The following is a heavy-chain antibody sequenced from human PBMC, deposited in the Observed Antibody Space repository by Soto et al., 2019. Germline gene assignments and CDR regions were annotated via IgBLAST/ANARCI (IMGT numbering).Heavy chain of an antibody. CDR1: GFTFSSYW. Sequence: GPLRPSCTASGFTFSSYWMSGVRQAPGKGLEWVANIKTDGSEKYYMDSVRVRFTTSRDNARNLFFLQMNSLTGEDTAVYYCTRDGSPFALDVWGLGTSVTVSS. CDR3: TRDGSPFALDV. J-gene: IGHJ6*02. V-gene: IGHV3-7*03. CDR2: IKTDGSEK.